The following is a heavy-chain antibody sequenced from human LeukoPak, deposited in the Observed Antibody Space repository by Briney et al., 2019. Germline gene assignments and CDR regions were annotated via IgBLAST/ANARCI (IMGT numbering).Heavy chain of an antibody. D-gene: IGHD1-26*01. V-gene: IGHV3-21*01. CDR1: GFTFSSYS. CDR3: ARDREEVGATNY. CDR2: ISSSTSYI. Sequence: GGSLRLSCAASGFTFSSYSMNWVRQAPGKGLEWVSSISSSTSYIYYADSVKGRFTISRDNATNSLYLQMNSLRAEDTAVYYCARDREEVGATNYWGQGTLVTVSS. J-gene: IGHJ4*02.